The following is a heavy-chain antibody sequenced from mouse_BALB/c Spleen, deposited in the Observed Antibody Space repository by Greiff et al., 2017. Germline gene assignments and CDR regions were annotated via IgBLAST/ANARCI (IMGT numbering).Heavy chain of an antibody. CDR1: GFSFTGYY. CDR2: ISCYIGAT. Sequence: LVKTGASVKISCKASGFSFTGYYMHWVKQSHGKSLEWFGYISCYIGATSYNQKFKGKATFTVDTSSSTAFMQLNSLTSEDSAVYYCTVGEAYAMGYWGQGTSDTVPS. V-gene: IGHV1S34*01. CDR3: TVGEAYAMGY. D-gene: IGHD1-1*01. J-gene: IGHJ4*01.